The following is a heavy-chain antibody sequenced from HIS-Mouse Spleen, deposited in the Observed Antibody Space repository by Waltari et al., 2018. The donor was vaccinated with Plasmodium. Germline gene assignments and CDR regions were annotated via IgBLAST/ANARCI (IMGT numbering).Heavy chain of an antibody. J-gene: IGHJ2*01. CDR1: GFPVSSCW. D-gene: IGHD6-13*01. Sequence: EVQLVESGGGLVQPGGSLRLSCAASGFPVSSCWMSWVRQAPGKGLEWVANIKQDGSEKYYVDSVKGRFTISRDNAKNSLYLQMNSLRAEDTAVYYCASSWYWYFDLWGRGTLVTVSS. V-gene: IGHV3-7*01. CDR2: IKQDGSEK. CDR3: ASSWYWYFDL.